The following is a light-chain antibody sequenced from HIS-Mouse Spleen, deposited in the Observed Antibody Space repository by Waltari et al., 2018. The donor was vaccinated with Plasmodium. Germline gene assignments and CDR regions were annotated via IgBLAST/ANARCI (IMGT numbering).Light chain of an antibody. J-gene: IGLJ2*01. V-gene: IGLV3-19*01. CDR2: GKN. Sequence: SSELTQDPAVSVALGQTVRITCQGDSLRSYYASWYQKKPGPAPVLVIYGKNNRPSGIPDRFSGSSSGNTASLTITGAQAEDEADYYCNSRDSSGTHGVFGGGTKLTVL. CDR1: SLRSYY. CDR3: NSRDSSGTHGV.